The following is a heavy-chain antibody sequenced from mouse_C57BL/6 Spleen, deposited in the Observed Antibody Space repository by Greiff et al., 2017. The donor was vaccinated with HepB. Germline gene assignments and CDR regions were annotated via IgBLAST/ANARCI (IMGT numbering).Heavy chain of an antibody. Sequence: EVKLVESGGGLVKPGGSLKLSCAASGFTFSSYAMSWVRQTPEKRLEWVATISDGGSYTYYPDNVKGRFTISRDNAKNNLYLQMSNLKSEDTAMYYCAGALTTVVPRTFAYWGQGTLVTVSA. CDR1: GFTFSSYA. J-gene: IGHJ3*01. D-gene: IGHD1-1*01. V-gene: IGHV5-4*03. CDR2: ISDGGSYT. CDR3: AGALTTVVPRTFAY.